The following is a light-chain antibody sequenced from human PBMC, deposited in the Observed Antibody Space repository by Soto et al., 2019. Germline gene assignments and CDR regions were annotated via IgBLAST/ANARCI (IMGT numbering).Light chain of an antibody. CDR2: GAS. V-gene: IGKV3-15*01. Sequence: EIVMTQSPATLSVSPGERATHSCRASQSVSSNLAWYQQKRGQAPRLLIYGASTRATCIPARFSGSGSGTEFTLTISSLQSEDFAVYSCQHYNNWPPLTFGGGTKVEIK. J-gene: IGKJ4*01. CDR3: QHYNNWPPLT. CDR1: QSVSSN.